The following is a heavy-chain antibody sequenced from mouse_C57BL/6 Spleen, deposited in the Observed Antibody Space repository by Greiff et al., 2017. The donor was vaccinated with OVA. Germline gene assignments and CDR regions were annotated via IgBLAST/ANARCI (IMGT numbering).Heavy chain of an antibody. Sequence: QVQLQQSGAELVRPGASVTLSCKASGYTFTDYEMHWVKQTPVHGLEWIGAIDPETGGTAYNQKFKGKAILTADKSSSTAYMELRSLTSEDSAVYYCTRGGGGNYRYFDVWGTGTTVTVSS. V-gene: IGHV1-15*01. J-gene: IGHJ1*03. D-gene: IGHD1-1*02. CDR3: TRGGGGNYRYFDV. CDR1: GYTFTDYE. CDR2: IDPETGGT.